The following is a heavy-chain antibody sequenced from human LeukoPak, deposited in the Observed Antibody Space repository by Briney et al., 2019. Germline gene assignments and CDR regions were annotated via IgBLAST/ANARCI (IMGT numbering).Heavy chain of an antibody. V-gene: IGHV3-15*01. J-gene: IGHJ6*03. CDR1: GLPFSDAW. CDR2: IKSKGSGGTA. D-gene: IGHD3-10*01. Sequence: GGSLRLSCIVSGLPFSDAWVSWVRQAPGKGLEWVGRIKSKGSGGTADYGAPVKDRFTISRDDLENTVYLQMSSLKTEDTAVYYCSWIRGALGYYYMDVWGKGTPVTISS. CDR3: SWIRGALGYYYMDV.